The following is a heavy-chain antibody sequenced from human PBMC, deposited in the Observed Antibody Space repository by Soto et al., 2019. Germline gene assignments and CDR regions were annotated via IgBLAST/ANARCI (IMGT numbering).Heavy chain of an antibody. V-gene: IGHV1-18*01. D-gene: IGHD3-16*01. J-gene: IGHJ6*02. Sequence: QVQLVQSGAEVKKPGASVKVSCKASGYTFTSSGIIWVRQAPGQGLEWMGWISAYNGNTNYAQKLQGRVTMTTDTSTSTAYMERRSLRYDDTAVDYCTRVLTLNKQVRGGNYYGMDVWGQGTTVTVSS. CDR1: GYTFTSSG. CDR3: TRVLTLNKQVRGGNYYGMDV. CDR2: ISAYNGNT.